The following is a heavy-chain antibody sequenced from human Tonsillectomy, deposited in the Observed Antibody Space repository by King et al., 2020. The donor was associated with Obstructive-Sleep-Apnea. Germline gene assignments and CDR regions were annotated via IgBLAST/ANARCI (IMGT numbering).Heavy chain of an antibody. Sequence: VQLVESGGGLVQPGGSLRLSCAASGFTFSSYAMSWVRQAPGKGLEWVSAISGSGGSTYYADSVKGRFTIFRDNSKNTLYLQMNSLRAEDTAVYYCAKEGGYSSSWYPYFDYWGQGTLVTVSS. CDR3: AKEGGYSSSWYPYFDY. V-gene: IGHV3-23*04. CDR2: ISGSGGST. CDR1: GFTFSSYA. J-gene: IGHJ4*02. D-gene: IGHD6-13*01.